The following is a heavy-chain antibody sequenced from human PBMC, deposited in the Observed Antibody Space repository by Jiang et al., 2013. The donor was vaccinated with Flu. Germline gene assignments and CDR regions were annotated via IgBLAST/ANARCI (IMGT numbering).Heavy chain of an antibody. Sequence: PGLVKPSQTLSLTCTVSGGSISSGSYYWSWIRQPAGKGLEWIGRIYTSGSTNYNPSLKSRVTISVDTSKNQFSLKLSSVTAADTAVYYCARDVDYWGQGTLVTVSS. J-gene: IGHJ4*02. V-gene: IGHV4-61*02. CDR1: GGSISSGSYY. CDR2: IYTSGST. CDR3: ARDVDY.